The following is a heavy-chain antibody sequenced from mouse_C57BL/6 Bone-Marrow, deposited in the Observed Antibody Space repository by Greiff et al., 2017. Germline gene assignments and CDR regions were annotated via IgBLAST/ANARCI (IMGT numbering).Heavy chain of an antibody. CDR3: ARRVLNAWFAY. D-gene: IGHD1-3*01. CDR2: IHPNSGST. J-gene: IGHJ3*01. V-gene: IGHV1-64*01. CDR1: GYTFTSYW. Sequence: VQLQQPGAELVKPGASVKLSCKASGYTFTSYWMPWVKQRPGQGLEWIGMIHPNSGSTNYNEKFKSKATLTVDKSSSTAYMQLSSLTSEDSAVYYCARRVLNAWFAYWGQGTLVTVSA.